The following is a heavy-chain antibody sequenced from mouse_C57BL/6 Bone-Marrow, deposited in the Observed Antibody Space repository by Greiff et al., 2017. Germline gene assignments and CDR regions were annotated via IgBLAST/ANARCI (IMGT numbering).Heavy chain of an antibody. CDR1: GFTFTDYY. Sequence: EVQLVESGGGLVQPGGSLSLSCAASGFTFTDYYMSWVRQPPGKALEWLGFIRNKANGYTTEYSASVKGRFTISRDNSQSTLYLQMNALRAEDSATYYGARSGDISPGCFDYWGKGTPVTVSA. CDR3: ARSGDISPGCFDY. V-gene: IGHV7-3*01. CDR2: IRNKANGYTT. J-gene: IGHJ3*01.